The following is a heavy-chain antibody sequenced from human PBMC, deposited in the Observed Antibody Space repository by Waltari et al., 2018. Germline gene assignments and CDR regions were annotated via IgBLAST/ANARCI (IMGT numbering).Heavy chain of an antibody. CDR1: GGTFRSYA. CDR2: IIPIFGTA. Sequence: QVQLVQSGAEVKKPGSSVKVSCKASGGTFRSYAISWARQAPGQGLDWMGGIIPIFGTANYAQKFQGRVTITADESTSTAYMELSSLRSEDTAVYYCARVSRFLEWLSHHYYYYGMDVWGQGTTVTVSS. D-gene: IGHD3-3*01. J-gene: IGHJ6*02. CDR3: ARVSRFLEWLSHHYYYYGMDV. V-gene: IGHV1-69*01.